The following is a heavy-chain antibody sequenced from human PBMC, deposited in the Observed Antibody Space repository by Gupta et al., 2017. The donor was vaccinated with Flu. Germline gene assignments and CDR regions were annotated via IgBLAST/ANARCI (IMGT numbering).Heavy chain of an antibody. V-gene: IGHV3-66*02. CDR2: IYSGGST. Sequence: EVQLVESGGGLGQPGGSLRLSCAASGFTVSSNYMSWVRQAPGKGLEWVSVIYSGGSTYYADSVKGRFTISRDNSKNTLYLQMNSLRAEDTAVYYCARDYYDSSGYYRAEYFQHWGQGTLVTVSS. D-gene: IGHD3-22*01. J-gene: IGHJ1*01. CDR1: GFTVSSNY. CDR3: ARDYYDSSGYYRAEYFQH.